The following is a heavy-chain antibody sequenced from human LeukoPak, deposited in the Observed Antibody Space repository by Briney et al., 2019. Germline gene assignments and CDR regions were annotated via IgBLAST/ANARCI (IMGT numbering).Heavy chain of an antibody. CDR2: IYYSGST. Sequence: PSETLSLTCTVSGGSISSSSSYWGWIRQPPGKGLEWIGSIYYSGSTYYNPSLKSRVTISVDTSKNQCSLKLSSVTAADTAVYYCAISPEYSSSSGDYWGQGTLVTVSS. V-gene: IGHV4-39*01. CDR1: GGSISSSSSY. CDR3: AISPEYSSSSGDY. J-gene: IGHJ4*02. D-gene: IGHD6-6*01.